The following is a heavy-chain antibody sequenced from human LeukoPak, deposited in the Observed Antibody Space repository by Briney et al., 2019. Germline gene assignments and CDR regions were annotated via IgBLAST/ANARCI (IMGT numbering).Heavy chain of an antibody. CDR3: GRGGDGIDF. CDR2: INTDETNA. Sequence: PGGSLRLSWAACGFTFSNYLMHWVRQAPGKGLVWFSRINTDETNAYADSVKGRFTISRDNAKNTLYLQMNNLRVEDSAVYFCGRGGDGIDFWGQGTTVIVSS. J-gene: IGHJ3*01. CDR1: GFTFSNYL. V-gene: IGHV3-74*01.